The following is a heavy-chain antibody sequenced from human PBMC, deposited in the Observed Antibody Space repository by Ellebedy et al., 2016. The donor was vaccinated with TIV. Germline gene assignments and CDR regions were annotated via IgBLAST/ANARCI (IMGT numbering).Heavy chain of an antibody. CDR2: IIPILGIA. CDR3: ARDRGGLDY. D-gene: IGHD3-10*01. CDR1: GGTFSSYA. J-gene: IGHJ4*02. V-gene: IGHV1-69*04. Sequence: SVKVSXXASGGTFSSYAISWVRQAPGQGLEWMGRIIPILGIANYAQKFQGRVTITADKSTSTAYMELRSLRSDDTAVYYCARDRGGLDYWGQGTLVTVSS.